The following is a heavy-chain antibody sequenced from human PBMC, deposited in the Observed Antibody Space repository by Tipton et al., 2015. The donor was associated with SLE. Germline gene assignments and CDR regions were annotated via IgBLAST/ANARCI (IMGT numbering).Heavy chain of an antibody. Sequence: SLRLSCTVSGFTFGDYAMTWVRQVPGKGLEWVGLIRSKAYGGTTEYAASVKGRFTISRDDSRSIAYLQMNSLKTEDTAVYYCTRGDTFPGKVYWHDFWGQGTLVTVSS. V-gene: IGHV3-49*04. J-gene: IGHJ4*02. CDR1: GFTFGDYA. D-gene: IGHD2-8*02. CDR2: IRSKAYGGTT. CDR3: TRGDTFPGKVYWHDF.